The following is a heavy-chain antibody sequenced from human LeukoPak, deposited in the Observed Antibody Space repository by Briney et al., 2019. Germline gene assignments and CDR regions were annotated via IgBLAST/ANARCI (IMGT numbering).Heavy chain of an antibody. CDR3: ARVRSLFYFDY. D-gene: IGHD2-21*01. J-gene: IGHJ4*02. V-gene: IGHV1-2*02. Sequence: ASVKVSCKVSGYKFTDYYMHWVRQAPGQGLEWMGWINPNSGGTKYALKFQGRVTMTRDTSINTAYMELNWLRSDDTAVYFCARVRSLFYFDYWGQGTLATVSS. CDR2: INPNSGGT. CDR1: GYKFTDYY.